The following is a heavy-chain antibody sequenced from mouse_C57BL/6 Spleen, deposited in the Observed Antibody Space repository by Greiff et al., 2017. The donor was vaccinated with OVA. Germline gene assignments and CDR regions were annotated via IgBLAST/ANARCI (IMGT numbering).Heavy chain of an antibody. V-gene: IGHV1-69*01. CDR3: ARRDYGSSWAY. CDR2: IDPSDSYT. J-gene: IGHJ3*01. CDR1: GYTFTSYW. D-gene: IGHD1-1*01. Sequence: QVQLQQSGAELVMPGASVKLSCKASGYTFTSYWMHWVKQRPGQGLEWIGGIDPSDSYTNYNQKFKGKSTLTVDKSSSTAYMQLSSLTSEDSAVYYCARRDYGSSWAYWGQGTLVTVSA.